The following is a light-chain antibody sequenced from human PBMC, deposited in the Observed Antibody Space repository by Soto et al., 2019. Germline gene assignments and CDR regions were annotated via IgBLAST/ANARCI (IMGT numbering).Light chain of an antibody. V-gene: IGKV1-5*01. Sequence: DIQMTKSPSTLSASVGYRVTITCRGSKSISSWLAWYQQKPGKDPELLIYAASTLQSGVPSRFSCSGSGTDGTLTISCLQSEEVATYYCQQYYSYPQTFGQGTKVDIK. CDR1: KSISSW. CDR3: QQYYSYPQT. J-gene: IGKJ1*01. CDR2: AAS.